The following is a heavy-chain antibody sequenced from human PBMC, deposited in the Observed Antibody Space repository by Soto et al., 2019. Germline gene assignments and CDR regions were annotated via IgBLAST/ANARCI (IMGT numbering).Heavy chain of an antibody. V-gene: IGHV1-69*01. CDR1: GGTFSSYA. CDR3: ARDEDIVVVPAAQYYYGMDV. Sequence: QVQLVQSGAEVKKPGSSVKVSCKASGGTFSSYAISWVRQAPGQGLEWMGGIIPIFGTANYAQKFQSRVTITADESTSTAYMELSSLRSEDTAVYYCARDEDIVVVPAAQYYYGMDVWGQGTTVTVFS. J-gene: IGHJ6*02. CDR2: IIPIFGTA. D-gene: IGHD2-2*01.